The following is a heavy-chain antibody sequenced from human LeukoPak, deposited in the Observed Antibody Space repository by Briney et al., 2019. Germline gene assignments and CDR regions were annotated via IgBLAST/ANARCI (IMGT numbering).Heavy chain of an antibody. D-gene: IGHD3-9*01. CDR2: INHSGST. V-gene: IGHV4-39*07. Sequence: SETLSLTCTVSGGSISSSSYYWGWIRQPPGKGLEWIGEINHSGSTNYNPSLKSRVTISVDTSKNQFSLKLSSVTAADTAVYYCARGGLRYFDWLLSLDYWGQGTLVTVSS. CDR1: GGSISSSSYY. J-gene: IGHJ4*02. CDR3: ARGGLRYFDWLLSLDY.